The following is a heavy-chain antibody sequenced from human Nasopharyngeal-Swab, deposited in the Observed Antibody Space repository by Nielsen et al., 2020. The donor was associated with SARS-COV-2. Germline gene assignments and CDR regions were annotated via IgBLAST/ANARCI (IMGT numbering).Heavy chain of an antibody. D-gene: IGHD3-3*01. J-gene: IGHJ4*02. Sequence: GESLKISCAASGFTVSGNFMTWVRQAPGKGLEWVSVIYSAGQTNYADSVKGRFTISRDNSKNTLYLQMNSLRAEDTAVYYCARGVGVDDFWSGRFDYWGQGTLVTASS. CDR3: ARGVGVDDFWSGRFDY. V-gene: IGHV3-53*01. CDR1: GFTVSGNF. CDR2: IYSAGQT.